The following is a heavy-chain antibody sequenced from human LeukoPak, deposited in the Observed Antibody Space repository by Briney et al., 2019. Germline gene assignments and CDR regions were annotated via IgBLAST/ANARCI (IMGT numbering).Heavy chain of an antibody. J-gene: IGHJ4*02. CDR2: IYYSGRT. D-gene: IGHD3-16*02. Sequence: PSETLSLTCTVSGGSISRYYWSWIRQPPGKGLDWIGYIYYSGRTKYSPSLKSRVTISADTSKNQFSLRVTSVTAADTAVYYCARAFREFSLDYWGQGTLVTVSS. CDR1: GGSISRYY. V-gene: IGHV4-59*01. CDR3: ARAFREFSLDY.